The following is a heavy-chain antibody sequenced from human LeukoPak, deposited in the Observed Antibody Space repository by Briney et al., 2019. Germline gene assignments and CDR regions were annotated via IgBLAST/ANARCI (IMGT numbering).Heavy chain of an antibody. J-gene: IGHJ4*02. D-gene: IGHD1-7*01. V-gene: IGHV4-34*01. CDR1: GGSFSGYY. CDR2: INHSGST. CDR3: ARYTPTGTTGDS. Sequence: PSEPLSLTCAVYGGSFSGYYWSWIRQPPGKGLEWIGEINHSGSTNYNPSLKSRVTISVDTSKNQFSLKLSSVTAADTAVYYCARYTPTGTTGDSWGQGTLVTVSS.